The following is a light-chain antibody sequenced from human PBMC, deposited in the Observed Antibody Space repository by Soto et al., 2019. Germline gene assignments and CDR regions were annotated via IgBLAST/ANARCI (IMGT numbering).Light chain of an antibody. Sequence: IQMTHSPSSLSASVGDRVTITCRSSRYIRSDLSWYQQRPGQAPKVLIYAASSLQSGVPSRFSGSGSGTDFTLTISSLQPEDFATYYCLQDYNYPWTFGQGTKVDIK. CDR2: AAS. V-gene: IGKV1-6*01. J-gene: IGKJ1*01. CDR1: RYIRSD. CDR3: LQDYNYPWT.